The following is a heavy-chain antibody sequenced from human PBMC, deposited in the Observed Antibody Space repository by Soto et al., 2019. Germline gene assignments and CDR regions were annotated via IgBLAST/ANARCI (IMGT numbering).Heavy chain of an antibody. J-gene: IGHJ3*01. Sequence: PGGSLRLSCAASGFGFSSYAMSWVRQAPGKGPEWVSGISASGGNTYYADSVKGRSTISRDNSKNMLYLQMNNLRAEDTALYYCGKDPNGDFVGAFDFWGQGTMVTVSS. D-gene: IGHD4-17*01. CDR1: GFGFSSYA. CDR3: GKDPNGDFVGAFDF. V-gene: IGHV3-23*01. CDR2: ISASGGNT.